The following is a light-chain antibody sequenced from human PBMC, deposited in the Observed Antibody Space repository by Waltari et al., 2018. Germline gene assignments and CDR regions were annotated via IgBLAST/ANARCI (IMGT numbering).Light chain of an antibody. CDR3: QQYDGEVVT. CDR2: GTT. Sequence: ARQRVTSISLIWCQQKVGQAPRLLIYGTTSMATGIPDRFSGSGSGTDFTLTISRLEPEDFAVYYCQQYDGEVVTFGGGTKVEI. V-gene: IGKV3-20*01. CDR1: QRVTSIS. J-gene: IGKJ4*01.